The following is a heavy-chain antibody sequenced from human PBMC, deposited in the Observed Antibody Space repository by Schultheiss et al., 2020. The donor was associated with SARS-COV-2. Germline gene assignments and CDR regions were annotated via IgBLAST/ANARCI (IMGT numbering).Heavy chain of an antibody. CDR2: ISSNGGGT. V-gene: IGHV3-64*04. CDR1: GFTFSNYA. D-gene: IGHD2-15*01. CDR3: AKGYASTV. Sequence: GGSLRLSCAASGFTFSNYAMHWVRQAPGKGLEYVSVISSNGGGTYYADFVKGRFTISRDNSKNTLYLQMDSLRAEDTAVYYCAKGYASTVWGQGALVTVSS. J-gene: IGHJ4*02.